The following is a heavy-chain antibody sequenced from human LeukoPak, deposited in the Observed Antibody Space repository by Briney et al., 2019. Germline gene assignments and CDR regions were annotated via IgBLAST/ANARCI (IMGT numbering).Heavy chain of an antibody. D-gene: IGHD1-7*01. Sequence: GGSLRLSCAASGFTFSSYGMHWVRQAPGKGLEWVGRIKSKTEGGTTDYAAPVKGRFTISRDDSKNTLYVQMNSLKTEDTAVYYCTTLNGARGTTFMDVWGKGTTVTVSS. CDR2: IKSKTEGGTT. CDR1: GFTFSSYG. J-gene: IGHJ6*03. V-gene: IGHV3-15*01. CDR3: TTLNGARGTTFMDV.